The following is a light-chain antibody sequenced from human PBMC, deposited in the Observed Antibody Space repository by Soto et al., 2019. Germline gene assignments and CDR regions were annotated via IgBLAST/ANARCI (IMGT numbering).Light chain of an antibody. CDR1: ETISTF. CDR3: QQSYSSYPIT. Sequence: DIQLTQSPSSLSASVGYRFTMTCRASETISTFLNWYQHKPGKAPKLLXSASSRLQRGVPSRFSGSGSGTDFTLTIDSLRHEDFAYYYCQQSYSSYPITFGPGTRLEIK. CDR2: ASS. V-gene: IGKV1-39*01. J-gene: IGKJ5*01.